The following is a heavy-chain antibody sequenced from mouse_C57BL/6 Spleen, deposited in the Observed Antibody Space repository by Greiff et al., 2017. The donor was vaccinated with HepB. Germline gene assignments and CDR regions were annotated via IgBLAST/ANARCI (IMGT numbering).Heavy chain of an antibody. CDR3: ARSYYGNYVAMDY. CDR1: GYTFTDYY. Sequence: VQLQQSGAELVRPGASVKLSCKASGYTFTDYYINWVKQRPGQGLEWIARIYPGSGNTYYKEKFKGKATLTAEKSSSTAYMQLSSLTSEDSAVYFCARSYYGNYVAMDYWGQGTSVTVSS. D-gene: IGHD2-10*01. V-gene: IGHV1-76*01. CDR2: IYPGSGNT. J-gene: IGHJ4*01.